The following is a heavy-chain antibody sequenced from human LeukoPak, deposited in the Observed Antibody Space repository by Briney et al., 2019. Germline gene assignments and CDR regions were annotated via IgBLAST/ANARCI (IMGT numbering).Heavy chain of an antibody. D-gene: IGHD1-26*01. CDR2: IYSGGST. V-gene: IGHV3-53*01. CDR1: GFTVSSNY. Sequence: GGSLRLSCAASGFTVSSNYMSWVRQAPGKGLEWVSIIYSGGSTYYADSVKGRFTISRDNSKNTLYLQMNSLRAEDTAVYYCARESELGGDFDYWGQGTLVTVSS. J-gene: IGHJ4*02. CDR3: ARESELGGDFDY.